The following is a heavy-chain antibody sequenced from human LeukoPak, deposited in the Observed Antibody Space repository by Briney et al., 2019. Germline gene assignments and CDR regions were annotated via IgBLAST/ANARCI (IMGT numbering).Heavy chain of an antibody. Sequence: SETLSLTCTASGDSFSNTLYDWGWIRQPPGKGLEWIGSIYYSGTPHYNPSFKSRVTISVDTSKNQFSLKLSSVTAADTAVYYCARDPSIAAAVPGFDPWGQGTLVTVSS. CDR1: GDSFSNTLYD. J-gene: IGHJ5*02. CDR3: ARDPSIAAAVPGFDP. V-gene: IGHV4-39*07. CDR2: IYYSGTP. D-gene: IGHD6-13*01.